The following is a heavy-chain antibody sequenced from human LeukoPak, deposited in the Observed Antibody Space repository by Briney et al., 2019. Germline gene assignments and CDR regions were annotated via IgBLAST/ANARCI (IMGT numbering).Heavy chain of an antibody. V-gene: IGHV4-39*07. D-gene: IGHD4-17*01. Sequence: PSETLSLTCTVSDGSISSSTYYWGWIRQPPGKGLEWIGNIYYDGSTYYSPSVKSRVTISIDTSKNRFSLKLTSVTAADTAVYYCARDALYGDPVPYYYYGMDVWGQGTTVTVSS. CDR3: ARDALYGDPVPYYYYGMDV. CDR2: IYYDGST. CDR1: DGSISSSTYY. J-gene: IGHJ6*02.